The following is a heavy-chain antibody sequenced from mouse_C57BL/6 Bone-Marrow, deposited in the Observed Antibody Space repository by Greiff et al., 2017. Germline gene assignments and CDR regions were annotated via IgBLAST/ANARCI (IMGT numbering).Heavy chain of an antibody. CDR1: GYAFTNYL. CDR3: ARERNYGSSPHWYFDV. D-gene: IGHD1-1*01. J-gene: IGHJ1*03. V-gene: IGHV1-54*01. CDR2: INPGSGGT. Sequence: QVQLQQSGAELVRPGTSVKVSCKASGYAFTNYLIEWVKQRPGQGLEWNGVINPGSGGTNYNEKFTGKATLTADKSSSTAYMQLSSLTSEDSAVYFCARERNYGSSPHWYFDVWGTGTTVTVSS.